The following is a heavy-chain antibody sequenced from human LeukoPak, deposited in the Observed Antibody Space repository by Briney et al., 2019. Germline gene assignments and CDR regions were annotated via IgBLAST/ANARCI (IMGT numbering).Heavy chain of an antibody. Sequence: GGSLRLSCAASGFTFSTYAMSWVRQAPGKGLEWVSVISDSGGSTHYADSVKGRFTISRDNSKNTLFLQMNSLRAEDTAVYYCVPKVTFGWERLGFQGGQGTLVTVSS. V-gene: IGHV3-23*01. CDR1: GFTFSTYA. CDR3: VPKVTFGWERLGFQ. D-gene: IGHD3-16*01. J-gene: IGHJ4*02. CDR2: ISDSGGST.